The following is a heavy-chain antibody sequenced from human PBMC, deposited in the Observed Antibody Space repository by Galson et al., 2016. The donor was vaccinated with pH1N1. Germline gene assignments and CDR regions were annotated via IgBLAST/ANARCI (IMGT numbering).Heavy chain of an antibody. Sequence: SVKVSCKASGGIFINYPISWVRQAPGQGLEWMGGIMPIFDKPTYAQKFQGRVTITTDKSTSTTYMVLSSLRSEDTAVYYCARGGGTYYQTYWYFNLWGRGTLVTVSS. D-gene: IGHD3-22*01. J-gene: IGHJ2*01. CDR3: ARGGGTYYQTYWYFNL. CDR1: GGIFINYP. CDR2: IMPIFDKP. V-gene: IGHV1-69*05.